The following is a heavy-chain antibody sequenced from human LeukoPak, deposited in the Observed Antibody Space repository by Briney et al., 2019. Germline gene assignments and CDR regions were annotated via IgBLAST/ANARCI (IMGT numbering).Heavy chain of an antibody. Sequence: PGGSLRLSCAASGFIFSKYDMHWVRQAPGKGLEWVAFIQYDGSNKYYADSVKGRFTISRDNAKNSLYLQMNSLRAEDTAVYYCARRRSGYYGSRAHCFDYWGQGTLVTVSS. CDR3: ARRRSGYYGSRAHCFDY. D-gene: IGHD3-10*01. J-gene: IGHJ4*02. V-gene: IGHV3-30*02. CDR2: IQYDGSNK. CDR1: GFIFSKYD.